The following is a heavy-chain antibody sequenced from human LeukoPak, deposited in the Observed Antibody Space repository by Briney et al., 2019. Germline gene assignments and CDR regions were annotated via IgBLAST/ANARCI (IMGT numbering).Heavy chain of an antibody. D-gene: IGHD1-26*01. CDR3: ARFKYSGSYYYYYGMDV. Sequence: ASVKVSCKASGDTFTSYAMHWVRQAPGQRLEWMGWINAGNGNTKYSQKFQGRVTITRDTSASTAYMELSSLRSEDTAVYYCARFKYSGSYYYYYGMDVWGQGTTVTVSS. J-gene: IGHJ6*02. CDR1: GDTFTSYA. V-gene: IGHV1-3*01. CDR2: INAGNGNT.